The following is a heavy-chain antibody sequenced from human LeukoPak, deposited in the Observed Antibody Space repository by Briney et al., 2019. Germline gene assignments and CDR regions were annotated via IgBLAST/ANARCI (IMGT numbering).Heavy chain of an antibody. CDR1: GFTFSSYG. CDR3: ARDGIVVVPAAMRYYYYYMDV. Sequence: GGSLRLSCAASGFTFSSYGMSWVRQAPGKGLEWVAVISYDGSNKYYADSVKGRFTISRDNSKNTLYLQMNSLRAEDTAVYYCARDGIVVVPAAMRYYYYYMDVWGKGTTVTVSS. D-gene: IGHD2-2*01. J-gene: IGHJ6*03. V-gene: IGHV3-30*03. CDR2: ISYDGSNK.